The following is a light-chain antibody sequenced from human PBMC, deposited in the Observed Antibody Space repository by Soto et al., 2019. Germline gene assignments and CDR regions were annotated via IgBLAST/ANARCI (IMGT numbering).Light chain of an antibody. J-gene: IGLJ1*01. Sequence: QSALTQPASVSGSPGQSITISCAGTTSDVGSYTFVSWFQQHPVKAPKLIIFEATRRPSGVSDRFSGSKSGTSATLGITGFQTGDEADYYCGSWDSSLSAYVFGTGTKLTVL. CDR1: TSDVGSYTF. V-gene: IGLV2-14*02. CDR2: EAT. CDR3: GSWDSSLSAYV.